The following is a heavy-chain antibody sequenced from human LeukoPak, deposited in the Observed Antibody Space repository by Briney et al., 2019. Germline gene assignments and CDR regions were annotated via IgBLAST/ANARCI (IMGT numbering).Heavy chain of an antibody. CDR2: IYYSGST. CDR1: GGSISSYY. J-gene: IGHJ6*03. Sequence: SETLSLTCTVSGGSISSYYWSWIRQPPGKGLEWIGYIYYSGSTNYNPSLKSRVTISVDRSKNQFSLKLSSVTAADTAVYYCAREVPLDYMDVWGKGTTVTVSS. V-gene: IGHV4-59*12. CDR3: AREVPLDYMDV. D-gene: IGHD4/OR15-4a*01.